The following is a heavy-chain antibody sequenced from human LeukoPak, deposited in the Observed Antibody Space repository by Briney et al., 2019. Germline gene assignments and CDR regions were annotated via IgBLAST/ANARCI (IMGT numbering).Heavy chain of an antibody. CDR1: GFTFSSYA. D-gene: IGHD5-24*01. V-gene: IGHV3-23*01. CDR3: AKAGAGRWLQSYFDY. J-gene: IGHJ4*02. Sequence: GGSLRLSCAASGFTFSSYAMSWVRQAPGKGLEWVSAISGSGGSTYYADSVKGRFTISRDNSKNTLYLQMNSLRAEDTAVYYCAKAGAGRWLQSYFDYWGQGTLVTASS. CDR2: ISGSGGST.